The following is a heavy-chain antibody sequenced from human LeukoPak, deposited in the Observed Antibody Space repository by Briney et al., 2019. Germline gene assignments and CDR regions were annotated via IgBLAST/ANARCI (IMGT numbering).Heavy chain of an antibody. D-gene: IGHD4-11*01. CDR3: ARAFVRSTVSPDY. Sequence: PGGSLRLSCAASGFTFSTYGMHWVRQAPGKGLEWVAFIRYDGSNKYYADSVKGRFTISRDNSKNTLYLQMNSLRAEDTAVYYCARAFVRSTVSPDYWGQGTLVTVSS. J-gene: IGHJ4*02. CDR2: IRYDGSNK. V-gene: IGHV3-30*02. CDR1: GFTFSTYG.